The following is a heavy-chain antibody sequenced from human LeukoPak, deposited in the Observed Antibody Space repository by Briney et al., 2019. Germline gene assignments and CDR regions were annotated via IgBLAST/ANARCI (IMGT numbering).Heavy chain of an antibody. CDR2: FSDSGST. D-gene: IGHD3-10*01. Sequence: PSETLSLTCTVSGGSISSHYWSWIRQPPGKGLEWIGYFSDSGSTIYNPSLKRRVTILGDTSKNQFSLKLSSVTAADTAVYYCARHATGSYSVPWLDPWGQGTLVTVSS. CDR1: GGSISSHY. CDR3: ARHATGSYSVPWLDP. J-gene: IGHJ5*02. V-gene: IGHV4-59*08.